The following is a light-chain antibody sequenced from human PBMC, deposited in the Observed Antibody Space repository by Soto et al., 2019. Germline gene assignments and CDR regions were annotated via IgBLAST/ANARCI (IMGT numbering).Light chain of an antibody. Sequence: EIVLTQSPGTLSLSPGDRATLSCRASQSVSTNYLAWYQQSLGQAPRLLIYGASSRATGIPDRFSGNGSGTDFTLTISRLEPEDCAMYYCHQYGSTTFTFGPATKVDIK. V-gene: IGKV3-20*01. CDR3: HQYGSTTFT. CDR1: QSVSTNY. CDR2: GAS. J-gene: IGKJ3*01.